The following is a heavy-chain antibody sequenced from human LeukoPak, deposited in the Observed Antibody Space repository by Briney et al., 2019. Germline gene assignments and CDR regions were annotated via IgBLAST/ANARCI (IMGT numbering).Heavy chain of an antibody. CDR2: INPNSGGS. V-gene: IGHV1-2*02. D-gene: IGHD3-22*01. CDR1: GYTFTDYY. J-gene: IGHJ4*02. Sequence: ASVKVSCKTSGYTFTDYYMHWVRQAPGQGLEWMGWINPNSGGSNYAQKFQGRVTMTRDTSISTAYVELTSLRSDDAAVYYCASGGYYDGGVYYPLDYWGQGTLVTVSS. CDR3: ASGGYYDGGVYYPLDY.